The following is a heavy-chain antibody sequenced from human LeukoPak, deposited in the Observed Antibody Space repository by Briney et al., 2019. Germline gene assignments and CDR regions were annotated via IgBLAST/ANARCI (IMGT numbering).Heavy chain of an antibody. CDR2: IYSGGST. V-gene: IGHV3-53*01. CDR3: VRRAGGYSHPYDY. Sequence: GGSLRLSCAASGFTFSSYGMSWVRQAPGKGLEWVSLIYSGGSTYYADSVKGRFTISRDNSKNTLYLQMNSLRAEDTAVYYCVRRAGGYSHPYDYWGQGTLVTVSS. D-gene: IGHD4-23*01. J-gene: IGHJ4*02. CDR1: GFTFSSYG.